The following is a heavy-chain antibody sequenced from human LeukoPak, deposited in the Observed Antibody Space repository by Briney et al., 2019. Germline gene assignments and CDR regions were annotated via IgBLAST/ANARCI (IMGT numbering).Heavy chain of an antibody. V-gene: IGHV3-30*02. Sequence: GGSLRLSCAASGFAFSSYGMHWVRQAPGKGLEWVAFIRYDGSNKYYADSVKGRFTISRDNSKNTLYLQMNSLRAEDTAVYYCAKDQAPQDIVVVPAYWGQGTLVTVSS. CDR1: GFAFSSYG. J-gene: IGHJ4*02. CDR2: IRYDGSNK. D-gene: IGHD2-2*01. CDR3: AKDQAPQDIVVVPAY.